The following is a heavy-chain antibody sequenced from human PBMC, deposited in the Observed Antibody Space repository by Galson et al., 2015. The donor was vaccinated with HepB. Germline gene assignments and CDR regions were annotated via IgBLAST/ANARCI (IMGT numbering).Heavy chain of an antibody. V-gene: IGHV3-30*19. CDR2: IWYDGSNK. D-gene: IGHD6-19*01. J-gene: IGHJ6*02. CDR1: GFTFSSYG. CDR3: ASQDSPGYSSGWYTGGVYYYYYYGMDV. Sequence: SLRLSCAASGFTFSSYGMHWVRQAPGKGLEWVAVIWYDGSNKYYADSVKGRFTISRDNSKNTLYLQMNSLRADDTAVYYCASQDSPGYSSGWYTGGVYYYYYYGMDVWGQGTTVTVSS.